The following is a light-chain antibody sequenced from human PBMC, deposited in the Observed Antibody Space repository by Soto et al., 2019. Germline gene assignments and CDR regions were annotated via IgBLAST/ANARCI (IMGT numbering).Light chain of an antibody. V-gene: IGKV1-39*01. Sequence: DIQMTQSPSSLPASVGDRVTITCRTSQPISDYLNWYQQKPGKAPTLLIYTTSNLQSGVPSRFSGSGSATHFTLTISSLQPEDFATYNCQQHYNTPRTFGQGTKVDIK. J-gene: IGKJ1*01. CDR3: QQHYNTPRT. CDR1: QPISDY. CDR2: TTS.